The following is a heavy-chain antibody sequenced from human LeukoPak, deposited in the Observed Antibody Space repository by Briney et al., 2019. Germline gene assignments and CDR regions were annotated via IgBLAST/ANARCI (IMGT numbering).Heavy chain of an antibody. CDR3: ARHDYDILTGSYYFEY. Sequence: SETLSLTCTVSGGSISSYYWSWIRQPPGKGLEWIGYISYSGSTNYNPSLKSRVTISVDTSKNQFSLKLSSVTAADTAVYYCARHDYDILTGSYYFEYWGQGTLVTVSS. D-gene: IGHD3-9*01. J-gene: IGHJ4*02. CDR2: ISYSGST. CDR1: GGSISSYY. V-gene: IGHV4-59*08.